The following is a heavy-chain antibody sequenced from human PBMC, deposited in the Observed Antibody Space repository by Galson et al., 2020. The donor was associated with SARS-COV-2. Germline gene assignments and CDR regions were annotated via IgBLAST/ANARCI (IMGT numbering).Heavy chain of an antibody. CDR2: IYSEGSST. CDR3: ARGDMGNDYFDY. Sequence: ALHGESLKISCAASGFTFSSSWMHWVRQAPGQGLVWVSRIYSEGSSTSYADSVKGRFTISGDNAKNTLYLQMNRLRAEDTAVYYCARGDMGNDYFDYWGQGTLVTVSS. CDR1: GFTFSSSW. J-gene: IGHJ4*02. V-gene: IGHV3-74*01. D-gene: IGHD7-27*01.